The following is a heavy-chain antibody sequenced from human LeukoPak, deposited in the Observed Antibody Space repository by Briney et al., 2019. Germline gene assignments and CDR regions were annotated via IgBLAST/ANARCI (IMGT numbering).Heavy chain of an antibody. CDR2: IKQDESEK. J-gene: IGHJ4*02. Sequence: PGGPLRLSCEASGFTFRSYAMTWVRQPPGKGLEWVPNIKQDESEKYYVDSVKGRFTISRDNAKNSLYLQMNSLRAEDTAVYYCARGTSDGRVTPTRYWGQGTLVTVSS. CDR1: GFTFRSYA. CDR3: ARGTSDGRVTPTRY. V-gene: IGHV3-7*01. D-gene: IGHD2-15*01.